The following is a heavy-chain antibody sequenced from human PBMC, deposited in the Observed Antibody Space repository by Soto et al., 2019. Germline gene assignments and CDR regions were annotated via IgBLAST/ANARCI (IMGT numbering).Heavy chain of an antibody. D-gene: IGHD2-15*01. CDR2: VHHSGST. CDR1: GYSISSGYH. CDR3: ARQDRVVVEGRWFET. J-gene: IGHJ5*02. V-gene: IGHV4-38-2*01. Sequence: PSETLSLTCAVSGYSISSGYHWGWIRQPPGKGLEWLGSVHHSGSTYYNPSLKSRLTISVEKSKNQFSLNLTSVTAADTAVYYCARQDRVVVEGRWFETWGQGTLVTVSS.